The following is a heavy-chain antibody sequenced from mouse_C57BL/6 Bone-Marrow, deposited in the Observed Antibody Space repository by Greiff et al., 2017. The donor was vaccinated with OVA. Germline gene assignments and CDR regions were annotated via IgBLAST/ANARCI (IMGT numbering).Heavy chain of an antibody. CDR1: GFTFSSYG. Sequence: EVKVVESGGDLVKPGGSLKLSCAASGFTFSSYGMSWVRQTPDKRLAWVATISSGGSYTYYPDSVQGRFTISRDNAKNTLYLQMSSLKSEDTAMYNCARQGARLGRSYFDYWGQGTTLTVSS. CDR3: ARQGARLGRSYFDY. V-gene: IGHV5-6*01. D-gene: IGHD4-1*01. J-gene: IGHJ2*01. CDR2: ISSGGSYT.